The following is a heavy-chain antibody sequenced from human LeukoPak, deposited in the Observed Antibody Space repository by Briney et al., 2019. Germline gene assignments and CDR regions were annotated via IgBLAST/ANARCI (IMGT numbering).Heavy chain of an antibody. CDR2: INHSGST. D-gene: IGHD1-26*01. CDR1: GGSFSGYY. Sequence: KPSETLSLTCAVHGGSFSGYYWSRIRQPPGKGLEWIGEINHSGSTNYNASLKSRVTISVATSKNQFSLRRSSVTAADTAVYYCARLTGIVSSRGWFDPWGQGTLVTVSS. J-gene: IGHJ5*02. CDR3: ARLTGIVSSRGWFDP. V-gene: IGHV4-34*01.